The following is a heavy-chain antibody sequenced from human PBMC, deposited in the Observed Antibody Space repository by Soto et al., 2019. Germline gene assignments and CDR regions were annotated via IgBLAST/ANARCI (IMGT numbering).Heavy chain of an antibody. CDR2: ITSKSDGETT. Sequence: EVQLVESGGGLVKPGGSLRLSCAVSGFTFSNAWMNWVRQAPGEGLEWVGRITSKSDGETTDYAAPVKGRFTISRDDSKNTLYLQMNSVQTEDAAVYYCTTDHDPVLATAPTNAFEIWGQGTMVTVSS. V-gene: IGHV3-15*07. J-gene: IGHJ3*02. CDR3: TTDHDPVLATAPTNAFEI. CDR1: GFTFSNAW. D-gene: IGHD2-21*02.